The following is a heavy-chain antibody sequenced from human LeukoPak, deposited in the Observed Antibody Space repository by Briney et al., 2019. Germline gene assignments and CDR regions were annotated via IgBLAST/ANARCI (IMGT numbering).Heavy chain of an antibody. CDR1: GFTFSSDS. CDR3: ARDQGYCSGGSCYTPGWFDP. J-gene: IGHJ5*02. D-gene: IGHD2-15*01. CDR2: ISSSSSAI. V-gene: IGHV3-21*01. Sequence: PGRSLRLSHALSGFTFSSDSMNWVRQAPRKELEWVSSISSSSSAIYYADSVKGRFTITRDNAKNSLYLQMNSLRAEDTAVYYCARDQGYCSGGSCYTPGWFDPWGQGTLVTVSS.